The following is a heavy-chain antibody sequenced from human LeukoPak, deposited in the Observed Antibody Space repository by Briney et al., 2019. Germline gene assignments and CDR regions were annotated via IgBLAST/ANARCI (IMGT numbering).Heavy chain of an antibody. CDR2: ISTSASTI. CDR1: RFTFSSYE. J-gene: IGHJ4*02. D-gene: IGHD4-23*01. Sequence: PGGSLRLSCAVSRFTFSSYEMNWVRQAPGKGLEWVSYISTSASTIYYADSVKGRFTISRDNSKNTLYLQINSLKTEDTAVYFCAKEGRWLDSWGQGTLVTVSS. V-gene: IGHV3-48*03. CDR3: AKEGRWLDS.